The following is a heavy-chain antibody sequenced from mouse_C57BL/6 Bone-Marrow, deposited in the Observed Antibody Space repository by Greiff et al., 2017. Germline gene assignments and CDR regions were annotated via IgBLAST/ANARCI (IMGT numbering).Heavy chain of an antibody. Sequence: QVQLQQSGAELVRPGTSVKVSCKASGYAFTNYLIEWVKQRPGQGLEWIGVINPGSGGTNYNEKFQGKATVTADKSSSTAYMQLSSRKSEDAAVYFWASSRSWDSWFAYWGQGTLVTVSA. CDR3: ASSRSWDSWFAY. J-gene: IGHJ3*01. V-gene: IGHV1-54*01. CDR1: GYAFTNYL. D-gene: IGHD4-1*01. CDR2: INPGSGGT.